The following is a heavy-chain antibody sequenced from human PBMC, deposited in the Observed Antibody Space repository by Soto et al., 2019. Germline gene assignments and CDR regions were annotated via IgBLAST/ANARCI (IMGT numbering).Heavy chain of an antibody. D-gene: IGHD3-10*01. CDR3: ATLRGGGGY. J-gene: IGHJ4*02. CDR2: IYSGGYT. V-gene: IGHV3-53*01. Sequence: VQLVESGGGLIQPGGSLRLSCAVSGFTVSNNYMSWVRQAPGKGLEGVSVIYSGGYTAYGDSVKGRFTISRDNSKKPLYPQVNALGAQDRGLFSRATLRGGGGYWGQGTLVTVSS. CDR1: GFTVSNNY.